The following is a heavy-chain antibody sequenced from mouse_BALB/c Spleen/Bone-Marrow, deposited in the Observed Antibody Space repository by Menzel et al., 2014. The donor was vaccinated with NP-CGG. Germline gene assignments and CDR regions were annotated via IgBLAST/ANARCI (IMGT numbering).Heavy chain of an antibody. Sequence: QVQLQQSGPGLVAPSQSLSITCTVSGFSLXSYGVHWVRQPPGKGLEWLGVIWAGGSTNYNSALMSRLSISKDNSKSQVFLKMNSLQTDDTAMYCCASTPYFDYWGQGTTLTVSS. CDR1: GFSLXSYG. J-gene: IGHJ2*01. V-gene: IGHV2-9*02. CDR3: ASTPYFDY. CDR2: IWAGGST.